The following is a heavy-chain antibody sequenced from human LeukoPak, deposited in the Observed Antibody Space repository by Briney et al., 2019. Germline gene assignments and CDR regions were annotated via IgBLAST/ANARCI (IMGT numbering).Heavy chain of an antibody. CDR3: AKTKGYSYGYYFDY. Sequence: GGSLRLSCAASGFTFSSYAMHWVRQSLGKGLEGVAVMSYDGFNKYYADSVKGRFTISRDNSKNTLYLQMNSLRAEDTAVHYCAKTKGYSYGYYFDYWGQGTLVTVSS. CDR2: MSYDGFNK. J-gene: IGHJ4*02. V-gene: IGHV3-30*18. CDR1: GFTFSSYA. D-gene: IGHD5-18*01.